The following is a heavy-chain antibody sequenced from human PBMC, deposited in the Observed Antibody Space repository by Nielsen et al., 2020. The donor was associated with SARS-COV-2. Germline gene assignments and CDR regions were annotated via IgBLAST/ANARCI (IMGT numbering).Heavy chain of an antibody. CDR1: GYTFTSYY. V-gene: IGHV1-46*01. CDR2: ISPSGGST. J-gene: IGHJ4*02. D-gene: IGHD5-24*01. CDR3: ARDLGEMATILGVYFDY. Sequence: ASVKVSCKASGYTFTSYYMHWVRQAPGQGLEWMGIISPSGGSTSYAQKFQGRVTMTRDTSTSTVYMELSSLRSEDTAVYYCARDLGEMATILGVYFDYWGQGTLVTVSS.